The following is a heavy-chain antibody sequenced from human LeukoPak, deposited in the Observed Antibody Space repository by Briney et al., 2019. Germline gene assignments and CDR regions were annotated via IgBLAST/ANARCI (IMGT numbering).Heavy chain of an antibody. CDR1: GYTLTELS. V-gene: IGHV1-24*01. CDR2: FDPEDGET. J-gene: IGHJ4*02. Sequence: ASVKVSCKVSGYTLTELSMHWVRQAPGKGLEWMGGFDPEDGETIYAQKFQGRVTMTEDTSTDTAYMELSSLRSEDTAVYYCATGGIVGASYYFDYWGQGTLVTVSS. CDR3: ATGGIVGASYYFDY. D-gene: IGHD1-26*01.